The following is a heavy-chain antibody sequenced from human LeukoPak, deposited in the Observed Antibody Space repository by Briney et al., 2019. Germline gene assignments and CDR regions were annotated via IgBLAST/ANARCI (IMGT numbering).Heavy chain of an antibody. J-gene: IGHJ4*02. D-gene: IGHD3-22*01. CDR2: IYYSGST. CDR1: GGSISSYY. CDR3: VRGSSGYYYLY. V-gene: IGHV4-59*08. Sequence: TSETLSLTCTVSGGSISSYYWSWIRQPPGKGLEWIGYIYYSGSTNYNPSLKSRVTISVDTSKNQFSLKLSSVTAADTAVYYCVRGSSGYYYLYWGQGTLVTVSS.